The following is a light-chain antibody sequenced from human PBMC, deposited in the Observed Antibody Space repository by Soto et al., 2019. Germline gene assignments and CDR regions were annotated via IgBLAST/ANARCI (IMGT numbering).Light chain of an antibody. CDR3: QKRGNLPIT. Sequence: EIVLTQSPATLSLSPGERATLSCRASQSISSYLDCYQQKRGQAPKLLIYDASKIDTGIPARFSGSGSGTDFTFTISSLEAEDFAVYYCQKRGNLPITFGQGTRMEIK. J-gene: IGKJ5*01. CDR1: QSISSY. V-gene: IGKV3-11*01. CDR2: DAS.